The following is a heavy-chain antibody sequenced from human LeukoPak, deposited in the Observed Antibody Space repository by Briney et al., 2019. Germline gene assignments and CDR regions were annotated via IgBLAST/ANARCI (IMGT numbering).Heavy chain of an antibody. CDR1: GVTFDDYG. V-gene: IGHV3-20*01. Sequence: GGSLRLSCATSGVTFDDYGMSWVRQGPGKGLEWVAGIKWNGDTTVYADSVKGGFIISRDNDKKYVYLQMNSLRAEDTALYHCARDPGDHWGQGTLVTVSS. CDR2: IKWNGDTT. CDR3: ARDPGDH. J-gene: IGHJ4*02.